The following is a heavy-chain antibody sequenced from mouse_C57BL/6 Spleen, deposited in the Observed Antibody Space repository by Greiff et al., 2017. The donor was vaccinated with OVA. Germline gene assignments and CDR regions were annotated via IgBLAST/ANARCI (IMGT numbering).Heavy chain of an antibody. CDR3: ARETVVATDYAMDY. V-gene: IGHV1-82*01. CDR1: GYAFSSSW. D-gene: IGHD1-1*01. CDR2: IYPGDGDT. J-gene: IGHJ4*01. Sequence: QVQLQQSGPELVKPGASVKISCKASGYAFSSSWMNWVKQRPGKGLEWIGRIYPGDGDTNYNGKFKGKATLTAYKSSSTAYMQLSSLTSEDSAVYVCARETVVATDYAMDYWGQGTSVTVSS.